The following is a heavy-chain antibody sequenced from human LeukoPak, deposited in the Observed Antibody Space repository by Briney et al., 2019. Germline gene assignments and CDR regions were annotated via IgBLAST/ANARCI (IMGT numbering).Heavy chain of an antibody. CDR1: GYTFTSYD. Sequence: ASVEVSCKASGYTFTSYDINWVRQATGQGLEWMGWMNPNSGNTGYAQKFQGRVTMTRNTSISTAYMELSSLRSEDTAVYDCARGRQLEYYFDYWGQGTLVTVSS. CDR2: MNPNSGNT. CDR3: ARGRQLEYYFDY. V-gene: IGHV1-8*01. J-gene: IGHJ4*02. D-gene: IGHD1-1*01.